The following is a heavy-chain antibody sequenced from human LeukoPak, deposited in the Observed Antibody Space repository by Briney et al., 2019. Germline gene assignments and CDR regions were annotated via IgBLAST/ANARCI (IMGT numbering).Heavy chain of an antibody. CDR1: GFTFNNYV. CDR2: ISSGSGTI. CDR3: ARRTVTTLPYAMDV. Sequence: PGGSLRLSCAASGFTFNNYVMNWVRQAPGKGLEWVSYISSGSGTIYYADSVKGRFTVSRDNAKNSLYLQMSSLRAEDTAVYYCARRTVTTLPYAMDVWGQGTTVTVSS. D-gene: IGHD4-11*01. J-gene: IGHJ6*02. V-gene: IGHV3-48*01.